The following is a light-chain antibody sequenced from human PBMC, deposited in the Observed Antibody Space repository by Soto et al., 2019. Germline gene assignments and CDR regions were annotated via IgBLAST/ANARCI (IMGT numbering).Light chain of an antibody. CDR3: QHYYNWPRT. V-gene: IGKV3-15*01. Sequence: RVMTQSPATLSVSPGERATLSCRASQTICRNLAWYQQKPVQSPRLLVYGASTRATGITARFSGSGSGTDFTLSISSLQSQDFAIYYCQHYYNWPRTFGQGTKVDIK. CDR2: GAS. J-gene: IGKJ1*01. CDR1: QTICRN.